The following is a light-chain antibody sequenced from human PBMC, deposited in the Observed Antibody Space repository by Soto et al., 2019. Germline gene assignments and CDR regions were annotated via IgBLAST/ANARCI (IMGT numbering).Light chain of an antibody. J-gene: IGKJ2*01. CDR3: MQGTHWPPYT. CDR2: KVS. V-gene: IGKV2-30*01. CDR1: QSLVFSDGNTY. Sequence: DVVMTQSPLSLPVTLGQPASISCRSSQSLVFSDGNTYLSWIQQRPGQSPRRLMYKVSNRDSGVPDRFSGSGSGTDFTLKISRVEAEDVGVYYCMQGTHWPPYTFGQGTKLEIK.